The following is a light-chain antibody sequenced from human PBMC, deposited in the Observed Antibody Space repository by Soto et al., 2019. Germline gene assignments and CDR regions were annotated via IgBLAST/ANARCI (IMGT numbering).Light chain of an antibody. CDR1: SSDVGGYNY. V-gene: IGLV2-14*01. J-gene: IGLJ2*01. Sequence: QSALTQPASVSGSPGQSITISCTGTSSDVGGYNYVSWYQQHPGKDPKLMIYDVSNRPSGVSNRFSGSKSGNTASLTISWLKAEDEADYYCSSYTSSSTYVVFGGGTKRTFL. CDR3: SSYTSSSTYVV. CDR2: DVS.